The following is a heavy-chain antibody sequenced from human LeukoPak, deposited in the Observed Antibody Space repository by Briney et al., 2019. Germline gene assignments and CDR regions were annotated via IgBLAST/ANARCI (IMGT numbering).Heavy chain of an antibody. D-gene: IGHD1-26*01. CDR3: AREVLGWELLYFDY. J-gene: IGHJ4*02. CDR2: INHSGST. Sequence: GSLRLSCAASGFIFSSYAMHWVRQAPGKGLEWIGEINHSGSTNYNPSLKSRVTISVDTSKNQFSLKLSSVTAADTAVYYCAREVLGWELLYFDYWGQGTLVSVSS. CDR1: GFIFSSYA. V-gene: IGHV4-34*01.